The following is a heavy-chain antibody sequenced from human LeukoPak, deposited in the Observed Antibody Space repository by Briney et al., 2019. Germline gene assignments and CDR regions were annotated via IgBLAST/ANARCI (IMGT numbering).Heavy chain of an antibody. V-gene: IGHV5-51*01. D-gene: IGHD6-13*01. J-gene: IGHJ6*02. CDR2: IYPGDSDT. CDR3: ARPIAPAVFGAMDV. Sequence: GESLKISCKSSGFSFSGYWIGWVRQMPGKGLEWMGIIYPGDSDTRYSPSFQGQVTISADKSISTAYLQWSSLKAPDTAIYYCARPIAPAVFGAMDVWGQGTTVTVSS. CDR1: GFSFSGYW.